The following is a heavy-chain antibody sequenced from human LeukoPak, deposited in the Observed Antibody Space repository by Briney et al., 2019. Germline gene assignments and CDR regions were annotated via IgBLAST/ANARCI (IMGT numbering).Heavy chain of an antibody. V-gene: IGHV3-30*02. Sequence: TGGSLRLSCAASGFTFSTYGMHWVRQAPGKGLEWVAFIRYDGSQTYYADSVKGRFTVSRDQSKNTLYLEMNSLRDKDTAVYYCAKVGDYGDYRLFDYCGQGTLVTVSS. D-gene: IGHD4-17*01. J-gene: IGHJ4*02. CDR2: IRYDGSQT. CDR1: GFTFSTYG. CDR3: AKVGDYGDYRLFDY.